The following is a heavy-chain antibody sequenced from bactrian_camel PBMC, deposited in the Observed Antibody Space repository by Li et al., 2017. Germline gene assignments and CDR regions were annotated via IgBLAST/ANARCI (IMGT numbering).Heavy chain of an antibody. CDR2: IVTGDGTT. D-gene: IGHD1*01. J-gene: IGHJ6*01. Sequence: VQLVESGGDSVQAGGSLRLSCAASDHIYSGYYCMGWFRQAPGKERELVATIVTGDGTTDYHDSVKGRFTISEDSAKMTVYVEMHNLKPGDTAMYYCAAGRSYPYCSTTRLGTDDFSYWGHGTQVTVS. CDR1: DHIYSGYYC. CDR3: AAGRSYPYCSTTRLGTDDFSY. V-gene: IGHV3S54*01.